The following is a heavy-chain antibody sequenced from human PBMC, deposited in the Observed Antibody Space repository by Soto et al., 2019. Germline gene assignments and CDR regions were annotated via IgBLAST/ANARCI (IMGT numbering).Heavy chain of an antibody. V-gene: IGHV5-51*01. D-gene: IGHD2-2*01. CDR3: ARRYCISSSCYLDF. J-gene: IGHJ4*02. Sequence: PGESLKISCKGSGYSFTTYWIGWARQMPGKGLEWMGIIYPGDSDTRYSPSFQGQVTILADKSISTAYLQWSSLKASDTAMYYCARRYCISSSCYLDFWGQGTLVPVSS. CDR1: GYSFTTYW. CDR2: IYPGDSDT.